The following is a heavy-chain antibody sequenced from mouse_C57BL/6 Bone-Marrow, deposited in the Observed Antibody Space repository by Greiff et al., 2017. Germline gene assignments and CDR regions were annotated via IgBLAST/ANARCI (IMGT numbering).Heavy chain of an antibody. J-gene: IGHJ2*01. CDR1: GFTFSDYG. D-gene: IGHD1-1*01. Sequence: DVHLVESGGGLVKPGGSLKLSCAASGFTFSDYGMHWVRQAPEKGLEWVAYISSGSSTIYYADTVKGRFTISRDNAKNTLFLQMTSLRSEDTAMYYCAISSYYYGSDYWGQGTTLTVSS. CDR3: AISSYYYGSDY. V-gene: IGHV5-17*01. CDR2: ISSGSSTI.